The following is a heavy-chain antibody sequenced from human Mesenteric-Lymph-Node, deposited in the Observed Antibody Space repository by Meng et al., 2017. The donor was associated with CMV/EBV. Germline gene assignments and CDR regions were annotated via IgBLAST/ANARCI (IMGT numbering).Heavy chain of an antibody. Sequence: GSLRLSCIVSGGSVNSGSYYWSWIRQPPGKGLEWIGYIFYSGSTNYNPSLKSRVTISIHTSNNQFSLNLSSVTAADTAVYYCARVDIVGNYSYGMDVWGQGTTVTVSS. CDR2: IFYSGST. V-gene: IGHV4-61*01. J-gene: IGHJ6*02. D-gene: IGHD2-21*01. CDR1: GGSVNSGSYY. CDR3: ARVDIVGNYSYGMDV.